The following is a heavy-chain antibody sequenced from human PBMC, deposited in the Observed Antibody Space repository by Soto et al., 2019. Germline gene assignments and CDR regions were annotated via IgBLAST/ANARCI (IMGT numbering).Heavy chain of an antibody. Sequence: QITLNESGPTLVKPTQTLTLTCTFSGFSLSTRDVGVGWIRQPPGEALEWLGVVYWDDSKTYSPSLESRLTITKDTSKNQVVLRMTKMAPVVTATYYCAHCRGGVASFWGQGTLVTVSS. J-gene: IGHJ4*02. D-gene: IGHD2-2*01. CDR3: AHCRGGVASF. V-gene: IGHV2-5*02. CDR1: GFSLSTRDVG. CDR2: VYWDDSK.